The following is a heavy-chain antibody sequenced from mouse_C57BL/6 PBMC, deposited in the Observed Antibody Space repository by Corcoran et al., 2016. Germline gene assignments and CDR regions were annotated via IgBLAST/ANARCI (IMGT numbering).Heavy chain of an antibody. Sequence: QIQLVQSGPELKKPGETVKISCKASGYTFTTYGMSWVKQAPGKGLKWMGWINTYSGVPTYADDFKGRFAFSLDTSASTAYLQLNYLKKEDTAPYFGARGTTGTKFIDCWGTGTTVTVFS. D-gene: IGHD4-1*01. CDR1: GYTFTTYG. J-gene: IGHJ1*03. CDR2: INTYSGVP. CDR3: ARGTTGTKFIDC. V-gene: IGHV9-3*01.